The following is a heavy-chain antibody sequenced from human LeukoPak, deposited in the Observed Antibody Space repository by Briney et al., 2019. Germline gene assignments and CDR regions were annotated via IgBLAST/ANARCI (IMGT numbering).Heavy chain of an antibody. J-gene: IGHJ4*02. CDR1: GGSISSYY. Sequence: PSETLSLTCTVSGGSISSYYRSWIRQPAGKGLEWIGRIYTSGSTNYNPSLKSRVTMSVDTSKNQFSLKLSSVTAADTAVYYCARDRGLTTSGGVGFDYWGQGTLVTVSS. V-gene: IGHV4-4*07. D-gene: IGHD4/OR15-4a*01. CDR2: IYTSGST. CDR3: ARDRGLTTSGGVGFDY.